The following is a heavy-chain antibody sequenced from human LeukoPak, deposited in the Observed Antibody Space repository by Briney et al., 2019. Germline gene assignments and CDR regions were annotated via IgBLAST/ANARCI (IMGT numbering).Heavy chain of an antibody. CDR1: GFTVSRNY. D-gene: IGHD6-19*01. V-gene: IGHV3-66*01. CDR2: IYTGDMT. CDR3: AKDKYSSGWYYFDY. Sequence: GGSLRLSCAASGFTVSRNYMSWVRQAPGKGPEWLSVIYTGDMTYYAESVKGRFTISRDNSKNTLYLQMNSLRAEDTAVNYCAKDKYSSGWYYFDYWGQGTLVTVSS. J-gene: IGHJ4*02.